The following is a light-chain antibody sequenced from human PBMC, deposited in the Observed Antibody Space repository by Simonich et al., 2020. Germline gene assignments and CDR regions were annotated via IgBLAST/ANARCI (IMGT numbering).Light chain of an antibody. CDR1: SSDVGGYNY. Sequence: QSALTQPASVSGSPGQSITISCTGTSSDVGGYNYVSWYQQHPGKAPKRMIYDVSNRHSGVSNRFSGSKSGNTASLTISGLQAEDEADYYCSTYTSSSTLSFGIGTKVTVL. J-gene: IGLJ1*01. V-gene: IGLV2-14*01. CDR3: STYTSSSTLS. CDR2: DVS.